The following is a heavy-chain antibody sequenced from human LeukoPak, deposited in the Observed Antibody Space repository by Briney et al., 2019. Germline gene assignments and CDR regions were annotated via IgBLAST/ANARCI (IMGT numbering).Heavy chain of an antibody. Sequence: GGSLRLSCAASGFTFSSYAMSWVRQAPGKGLEWVSAISGSGGSTYYADSAKGRFTISRDNSKNTLYLQMNSLRAEDTAVYYCAKDGCGGYDYCYFDYWGQGTLVTVSS. V-gene: IGHV3-23*01. CDR3: AKDGCGGYDYCYFDY. CDR2: ISGSGGST. J-gene: IGHJ4*02. D-gene: IGHD5-12*01. CDR1: GFTFSSYA.